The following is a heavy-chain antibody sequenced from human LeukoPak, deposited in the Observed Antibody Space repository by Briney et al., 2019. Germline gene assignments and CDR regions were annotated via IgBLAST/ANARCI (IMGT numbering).Heavy chain of an antibody. CDR1: GFTFSNYW. V-gene: IGHV3-7*04. CDR3: ARGQTWIQLWP. Sequence: GGSLRLSCAASGFTFSNYWMTWVRQDPGKGLEWVANIKQDGSEKYYVDSVKGRFNISRDNAKNSLYLQMNSLRDEDTAVYYCARGQTWIQLWPRGQGTLLTVSS. CDR2: IKQDGSEK. J-gene: IGHJ5*02. D-gene: IGHD5-18*01.